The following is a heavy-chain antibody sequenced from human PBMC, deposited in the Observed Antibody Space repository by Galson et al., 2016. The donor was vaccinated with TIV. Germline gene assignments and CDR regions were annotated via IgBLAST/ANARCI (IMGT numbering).Heavy chain of an antibody. CDR2: ISSSGSYI. Sequence: SLRLSCAASGFTFSDYTMNWVRQAPGKGLEWVSPISSSGSYIYYADSVKGRFTVSRDKAKNSLYLDMTSLRVGDTAVYYCARVIGISVAGPLDQWGQGTLVTVSS. CDR3: ARVIGISVAGPLDQ. D-gene: IGHD6-19*01. V-gene: IGHV3-21*01. CDR1: GFTFSDYT. J-gene: IGHJ4*02.